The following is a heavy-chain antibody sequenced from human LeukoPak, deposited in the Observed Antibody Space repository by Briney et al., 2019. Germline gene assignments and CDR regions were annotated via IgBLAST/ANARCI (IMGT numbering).Heavy chain of an antibody. CDR2: IIPILDIA. CDR1: GGTFSSYA. CDR3: VRLYCSSTSCSYYFDY. V-gene: IGHV1-69*04. D-gene: IGHD2-2*01. Sequence: SVKVSRKACGGTFSSYAISWVRQAPGQGLEWMGRIIPILDIANYAQKCQGRVTITADKSTSTAYMELSSLRSEDTAVYYCVRLYCSSTSCSYYFDYWGQGTLVTVSS. J-gene: IGHJ4*02.